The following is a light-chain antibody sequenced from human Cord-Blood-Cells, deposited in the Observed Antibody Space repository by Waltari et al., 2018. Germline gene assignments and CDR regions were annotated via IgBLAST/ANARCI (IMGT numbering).Light chain of an antibody. J-gene: IGLJ2*01. CDR3: QSYDSSLSGSV. V-gene: IGLV1-40*01. CDR1: SSNIGAGYA. CDR2: GNS. Sequence: QSVLTQPPSVSGPPGQRVTISCTGSSSNIGAGYAVHWDQELPGTAPKLLIYGNSNRPSWVPDRFSGSKSGTSASLAITGLQAEDEADYYCQSYDSSLSGSVFGGGTKLTVL.